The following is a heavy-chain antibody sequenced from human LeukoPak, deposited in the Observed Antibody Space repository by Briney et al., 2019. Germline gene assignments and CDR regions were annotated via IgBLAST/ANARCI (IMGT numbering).Heavy chain of an antibody. CDR3: ARGPRYYYDSSGYFDY. V-gene: IGHV4-4*07. Sequence: SETLSLTCSVSGGSISSYFLSWIRQPAGKGLEWIGRIHSGTTTYNPSLKSRVTMSLDTSKNQVSLTLRSVTAADTAVYYCARGPRYYYDSSGYFDYWGQGTLVTVSS. CDR1: GGSISSYF. CDR2: IHSGTT. D-gene: IGHD3-22*01. J-gene: IGHJ4*02.